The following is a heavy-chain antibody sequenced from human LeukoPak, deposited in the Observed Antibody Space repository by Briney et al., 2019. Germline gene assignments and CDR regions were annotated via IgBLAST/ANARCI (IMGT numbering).Heavy chain of an antibody. Sequence: GGPLRLSCAASGFTFTNFAMHWVRQAPGKGLEWVTVISDDGNNKYFADSVKGRFTISRDNSKNTLYLQMNSLRAEDTAVYYCAKGGPHYGSGSYYAFDYWGQGTLVTVSS. CDR3: AKGGPHYGSGSYYAFDY. V-gene: IGHV3-30*18. CDR2: ISDDGNNK. D-gene: IGHD3-10*01. J-gene: IGHJ4*02. CDR1: GFTFTNFA.